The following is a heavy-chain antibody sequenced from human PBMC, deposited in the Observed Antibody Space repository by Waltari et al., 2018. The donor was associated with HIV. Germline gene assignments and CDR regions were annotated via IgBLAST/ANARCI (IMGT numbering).Heavy chain of an antibody. CDR3: ARFSGSYYGDIDY. V-gene: IGHV4-59*01. CDR2: IYYSRST. J-gene: IGHJ4*02. CDR1: GGSISSYY. Sequence: QVQLQESGPGLVKPSETLSLTCTVSGGSISSYYWSWIRQPPGKGLEWIGYIYYSRSTNYNPSLKSRVTISVDTSKNQFSLKLSSVTAADTAVYYCARFSGSYYGDIDYWGQGTLVTVSS. D-gene: IGHD1-26*01.